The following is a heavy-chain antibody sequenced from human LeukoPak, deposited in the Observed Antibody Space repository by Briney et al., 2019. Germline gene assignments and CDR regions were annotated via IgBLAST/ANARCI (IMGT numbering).Heavy chain of an antibody. Sequence: GRSPRLSCAASGFTFSSYAMHWVRQAPGKGLEWVAVISYDGSNKYYADSVKGRFTISRDNSKNTLYLQMNSLRAEDTAVYYCARNQLLNTPLGEYYYGMDVWGQGTTVTVSS. D-gene: IGHD2-2*01. J-gene: IGHJ6*02. CDR1: GFTFSSYA. V-gene: IGHV3-30*04. CDR3: ARNQLLNTPLGEYYYGMDV. CDR2: ISYDGSNK.